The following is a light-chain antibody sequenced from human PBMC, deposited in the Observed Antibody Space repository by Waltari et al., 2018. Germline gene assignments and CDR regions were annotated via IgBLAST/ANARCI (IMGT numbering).Light chain of an antibody. V-gene: IGLV2-14*03. CDR3: NSYTGVISWV. J-gene: IGLJ1*01. CDR1: SSEIGYYNY. Sequence: QSALTQPASVSGSPGQSITISCTGSSSEIGYYNYVPWSQLHPGRAPRLMAYDVNKRPSGVSILFSASKSGNAASLTISGLQAEDEAHYYCNSYTGVISWVFGTGTKVTVL. CDR2: DVN.